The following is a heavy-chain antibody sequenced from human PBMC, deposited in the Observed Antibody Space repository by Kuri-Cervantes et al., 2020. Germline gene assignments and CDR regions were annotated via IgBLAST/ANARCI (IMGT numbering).Heavy chain of an antibody. CDR2: IYTSGST. J-gene: IGHJ6*02. CDR3: AGFDKYCSGGSCHHGYYYGMDV. Sequence: LRLSCTVSGGSISSGSYYWSWIRQPAGKGLEWIGRIYTSGSTNYNPSLKSRVTISVDTSKNQFSLKLSSVTAADTAVYYCAGFDKYCSGGSCHHGYYYGMDVWGQGTTVTVSS. CDR1: GGSISSGSYY. V-gene: IGHV4-61*02. D-gene: IGHD2-15*01.